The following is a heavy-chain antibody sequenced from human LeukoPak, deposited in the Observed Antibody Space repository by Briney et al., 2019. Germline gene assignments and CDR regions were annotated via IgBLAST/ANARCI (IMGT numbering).Heavy chain of an antibody. D-gene: IGHD3-22*01. V-gene: IGHV3-23*01. Sequence: GGSLRLSCAASGFTFSSYAMSWVRQAPGKGLEWVSAISGSGGSTYYADSVKGRFTISRDNSKYTLYLQMNSLRAEDTAVYYCAKGPIVVVITTSFDYWGQGTLVTVSS. CDR1: GFTFSSYA. CDR3: AKGPIVVVITTSFDY. J-gene: IGHJ4*02. CDR2: ISGSGGST.